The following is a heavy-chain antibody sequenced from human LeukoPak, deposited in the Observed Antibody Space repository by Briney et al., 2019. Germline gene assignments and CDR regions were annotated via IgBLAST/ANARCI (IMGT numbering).Heavy chain of an antibody. CDR2: ISYDGSNK. V-gene: IGHV3-30*18. Sequence: GGSLRLSCAASGFTFSSYAMSWVRQAPGKGLEWVAVISYDGSNKYYADSVKGRFTISRDNSKNTLYLQMSSLRAEDTAVYYCAKGADWFDPWGQGTLVTVSS. J-gene: IGHJ5*02. CDR1: GFTFSSYA. CDR3: AKGADWFDP.